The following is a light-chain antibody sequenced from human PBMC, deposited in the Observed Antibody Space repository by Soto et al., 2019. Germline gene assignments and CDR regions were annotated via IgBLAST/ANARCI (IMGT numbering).Light chain of an antibody. CDR1: TSDIGDYNF. CDR3: SSYTTGSTPVV. J-gene: IGLJ2*01. CDR2: DVS. Sequence: QSALTQPASASGSPGQSITISCTGTTSDIGDYNFVSWYQQHPGKAPKLIIYDVSNRPSGVSNRFSGSKSGNTASLTISGLLAEDEAEYYCSSYTTGSTPVVLGGGTKVTVL. V-gene: IGLV2-14*03.